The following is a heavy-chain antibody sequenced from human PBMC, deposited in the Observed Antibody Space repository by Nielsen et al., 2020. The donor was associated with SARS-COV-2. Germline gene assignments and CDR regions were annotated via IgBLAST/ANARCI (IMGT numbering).Heavy chain of an antibody. J-gene: IGHJ3*02. CDR2: ISSSSSYI. V-gene: IGHV3-21*01. D-gene: IGHD2-2*01. CDR3: ARGSSTTDAFDI. CDR1: GFTFSSYS. Sequence: GGSLRLSCAASGFTFSSYSMNWVRQAPGKGLEWVSSISSSSSYIYYADSVKGRFTISRDNAKKSLYLQMNSLRAEDTAVYYCARGSSTTDAFDIWGQGTMVTVSS.